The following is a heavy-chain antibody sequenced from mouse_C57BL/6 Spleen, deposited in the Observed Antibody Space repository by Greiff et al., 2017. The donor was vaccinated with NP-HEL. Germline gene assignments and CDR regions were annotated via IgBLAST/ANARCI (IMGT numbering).Heavy chain of an antibody. CDR3: AAGFDYYGSSPFAY. V-gene: IGHV1-80*01. J-gene: IGHJ3*01. CDR2: IYPGDGDT. Sequence: VQLQQSGAELVKPGASVKISCKASGYAFSSYWMNWVKQRPGKGLEWIGQIYPGDGDTNYNGKFKGKATLTADKSSSTAYMQLSSLTSEDSAVYFCAAGFDYYGSSPFAYWGQGTLVTVSA. CDR1: GYAFSSYW. D-gene: IGHD1-1*01.